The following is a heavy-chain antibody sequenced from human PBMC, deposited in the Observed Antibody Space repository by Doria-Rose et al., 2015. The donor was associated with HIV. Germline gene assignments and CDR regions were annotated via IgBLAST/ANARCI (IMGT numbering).Heavy chain of an antibody. J-gene: IGHJ4*02. V-gene: IGHV1-69*12. CDR1: GGTFSNYA. D-gene: IGHD4-17*01. CDR2: IIPLFRTT. Sequence: QVQLVQSGAEVKKPGSSVKVSCKASGGTFSNYAITWLRQTPGQGLEWMGRIIPLFRTTKIAQKFQGRVSLIADDSTGTAYMELSSLRSDDTAIYYCAKVGGDYESNYFDYWGQGTLVTVSS. CDR3: AKVGGDYESNYFDY.